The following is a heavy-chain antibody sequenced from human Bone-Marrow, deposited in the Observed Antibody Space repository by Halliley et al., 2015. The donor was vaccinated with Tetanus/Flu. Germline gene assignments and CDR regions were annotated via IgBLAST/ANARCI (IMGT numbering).Heavy chain of an antibody. J-gene: IGHJ1*01. CDR3: GREGWLVNSAGLNEY. V-gene: IGHV3-7*03. Sequence: AKKNKDGAEKNYVDSEKGRFPISRENAKNSVYLQMNSLRGEDSAVYFCGREGWLVNSAGLNEYWGQGTLVTVSS. D-gene: IGHD6-19*01. CDR2: KNKDGAEK.